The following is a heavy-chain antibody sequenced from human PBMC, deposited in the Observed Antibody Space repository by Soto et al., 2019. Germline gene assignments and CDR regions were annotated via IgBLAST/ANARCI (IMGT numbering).Heavy chain of an antibody. D-gene: IGHD3-22*01. V-gene: IGHV4-30-4*01. Sequence: TLSLTCTVSGGSISSGDYYWSWIRQPPGKGLEWIGYIYYSGSTYYNPSLKNRITISVDTPKNQLSLKLSSVTAADTAVYYCARAFDDSSGYYGGLGYWGQGTLVTVSS. CDR3: ARAFDDSSGYYGGLGY. J-gene: IGHJ4*02. CDR1: GGSISSGDYY. CDR2: IYYSGST.